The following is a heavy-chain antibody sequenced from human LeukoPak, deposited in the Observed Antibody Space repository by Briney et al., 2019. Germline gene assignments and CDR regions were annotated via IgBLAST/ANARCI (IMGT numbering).Heavy chain of an antibody. D-gene: IGHD3-10*01. V-gene: IGHV3-23*01. CDR1: GFTFSSYG. CDR2: ISASGGTT. CDR3: AEGLRLGLSGFDY. J-gene: IGHJ4*02. Sequence: GGSLRLSCAASGFTFSSYGMNWVRQAPGKGLEWVSGISASGGTTYYADSVKGRFTISRDNSKSTLYLQMSSLRAEGTAVYYCAEGLRLGLSGFDYWGQGTLVTVSS.